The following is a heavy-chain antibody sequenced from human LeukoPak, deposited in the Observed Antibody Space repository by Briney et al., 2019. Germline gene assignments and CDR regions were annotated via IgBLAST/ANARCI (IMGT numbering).Heavy chain of an antibody. Sequence: GGSLRLSCAASGFTFSDYYMSWIRQAPGKGLEWVSYISSSGSTMYYADSVKGRFTISRDNAKNSLYLQMNSLRAEDTAVYYCARVRTYYDFWSGQIDYWGQGTLVTVSS. D-gene: IGHD3-3*01. CDR3: ARVRTYYDFWSGQIDY. V-gene: IGHV3-11*04. CDR2: ISSSGSTM. J-gene: IGHJ4*02. CDR1: GFTFSDYY.